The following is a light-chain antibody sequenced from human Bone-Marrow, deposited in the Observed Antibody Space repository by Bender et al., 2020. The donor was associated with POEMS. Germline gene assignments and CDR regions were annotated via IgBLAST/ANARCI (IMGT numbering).Light chain of an antibody. CDR1: SSNIGNHG. CDR3: TAWDVGLGVGV. CDR2: YDD. Sequence: QSVVTQPPSLSEAPRQRVTISGSGSSSNIGNHGVNWYQQLPGEAPKLPIYYDDLMTPGVSDRFSASKSGTPASLAISELQSEDEDKYYCTAWDVGLGVGVFGRRRRLIVL. V-gene: IGLV1-36*01. J-gene: IGLJ3*02.